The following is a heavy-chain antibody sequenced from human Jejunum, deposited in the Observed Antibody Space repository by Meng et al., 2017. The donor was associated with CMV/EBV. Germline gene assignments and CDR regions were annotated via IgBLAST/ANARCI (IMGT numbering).Heavy chain of an antibody. CDR1: GFTFSSYN. V-gene: IGHV3-21*01. CDR2: ISSNSRYI. Sequence: EVQLVDSGGGLVKPGGSLRLSCIGSGFTFSSYNMNWVRQAPGKGLEWVSSISSNSRYINYADSVKGRFTISRDNAKNSLYLHMNSLRVEDTAVYYCARDIDHWGQGTLVNVSS. CDR3: ARDIDH. J-gene: IGHJ5*02.